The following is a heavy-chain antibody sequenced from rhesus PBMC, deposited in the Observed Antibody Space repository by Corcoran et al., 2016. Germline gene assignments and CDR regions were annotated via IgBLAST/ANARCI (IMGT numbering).Heavy chain of an antibody. D-gene: IGHD6-25*01. Sequence: QVQLQASGPGLVKPSETLSLTCAVSGYSISSAYGWICIRQPPGMGVEWSGFSGGSMDRTNYNPTLKSRGTMSKDTSKNQVSLKLSSLTAADTAVYYCARIMAAAGKTVDYWGQGVLVTVSS. CDR2: SGGSMDRT. CDR3: ARIMAAAGKTVDY. J-gene: IGHJ4*01. V-gene: IGHV4-127*01. CDR1: GYSISSAYG.